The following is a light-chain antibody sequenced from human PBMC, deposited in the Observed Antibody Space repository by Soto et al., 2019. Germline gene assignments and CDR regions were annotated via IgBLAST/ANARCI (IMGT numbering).Light chain of an antibody. CDR2: GAS. Sequence: EIVLTQSPGTLSLSPGERATLSCRASQSVSSSYLAWYQQKPGQAPRLLIYGASSRATGIPDRFSGSGSGPDFTHTISRLEPEDLAVYYCQQSGSSPKSFGPGTKVDIK. J-gene: IGKJ3*01. CDR1: QSVSSSY. CDR3: QQSGSSPKS. V-gene: IGKV3-20*01.